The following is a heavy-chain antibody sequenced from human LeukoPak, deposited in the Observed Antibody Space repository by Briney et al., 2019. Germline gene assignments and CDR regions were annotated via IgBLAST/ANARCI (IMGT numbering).Heavy chain of an antibody. V-gene: IGHV4-59*01. CDR3: ARSSSGRTPPGY. D-gene: IGHD3-22*01. CDR1: GGSINNYY. J-gene: IGHJ4*02. CDR2: IHYSGGSWIT. Sequence: SSETLSLTCTVSGGSINNYYWSWLRQSPGKGLEWIGYIHYSGGSWITNYNPSFKSRVTISVDMSKNQFSLKLHSVAAADTAVYYCARSSSGRTPPGYWGQGTPVTVSS.